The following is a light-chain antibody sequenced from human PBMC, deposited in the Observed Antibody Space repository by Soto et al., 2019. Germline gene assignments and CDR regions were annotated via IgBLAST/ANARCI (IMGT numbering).Light chain of an antibody. Sequence: EFVLTQSPATLSLSPGERATLSCRASQSANNFLTWYQQRPGQAPRLLIYDASTRATGITARFSGSGSATDFTLTISSLEPEDVAVYYCQLRGNWSSELTFGGGTKVEIK. CDR3: QLRGNWSSELT. V-gene: IGKV3-11*01. CDR2: DAS. J-gene: IGKJ4*01. CDR1: QSANNF.